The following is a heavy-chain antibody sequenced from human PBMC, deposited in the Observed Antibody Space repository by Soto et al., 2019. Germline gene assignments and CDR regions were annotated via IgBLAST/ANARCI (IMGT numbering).Heavy chain of an antibody. J-gene: IGHJ4*02. D-gene: IGHD3-10*01. CDR1: GDSVSSNSAA. CDR2: TYYRSKWYN. CDR3: ARDYTHGYGSGSYSLVDVRRFDGIDY. V-gene: IGHV6-1*01. Sequence: SQTLSLTCAISGDSVSSNSAAWNWIRQSPSRGLEWLGRTYYRSKWYNDYAVSVKSRITTNPDTSKNQFSLQLNSVTPEDTAVYYCARDYTHGYGSGSYSLVDVRRFDGIDYWGQGTLVTVSS.